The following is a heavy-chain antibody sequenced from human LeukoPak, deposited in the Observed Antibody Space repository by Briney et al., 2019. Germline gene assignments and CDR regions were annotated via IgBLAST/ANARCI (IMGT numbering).Heavy chain of an antibody. Sequence: GGSLRLSCAASGFTFSSYSMNWVRQAPGKGLEWVSSITSSNNYIYYADSVKGRFTISRDNAKNSLYLQMNSLRAEDTAVYYCASVTIAAAGTWFDPWGQGTLVTVSS. CDR1: GFTFSSYS. V-gene: IGHV3-21*01. J-gene: IGHJ5*02. CDR3: ASVTIAAAGTWFDP. D-gene: IGHD6-13*01. CDR2: ITSSNNYI.